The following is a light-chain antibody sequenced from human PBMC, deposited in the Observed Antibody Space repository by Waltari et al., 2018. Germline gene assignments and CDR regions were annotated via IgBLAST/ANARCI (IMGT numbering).Light chain of an antibody. V-gene: IGKV1-39*01. J-gene: IGKJ2*01. CDR3: QQSYSTLYT. Sequence: DIQMTQSPSSLSASVGDRVTITCRASQSISSYLNWYQERPGKAPKPLIYAASSLQSGVPSRFSGSGSGTDFPLTISSLQPADFATYYCQQSYSTLYTFGQGTKLEIK. CDR1: QSISSY. CDR2: AAS.